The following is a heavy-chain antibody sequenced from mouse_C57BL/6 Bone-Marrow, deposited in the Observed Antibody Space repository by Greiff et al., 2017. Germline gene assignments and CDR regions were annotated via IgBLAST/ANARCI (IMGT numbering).Heavy chain of an antibody. CDR1: GYTFTSYW. D-gene: IGHD2-1*01. J-gene: IGHJ3*01. Sequence: QVQLQQPGAELVRPGSSVKLSCKASGYTFTSYWMDWVKQRPGQGLEWIGNIYPSDSETHYNQKFKDKATLTVDKSSSTAYMQLSSLTSEDSAVYYCAREGIYYGNQAWFAYWGQGTLVTVSA. V-gene: IGHV1-61*01. CDR2: IYPSDSET. CDR3: AREGIYYGNQAWFAY.